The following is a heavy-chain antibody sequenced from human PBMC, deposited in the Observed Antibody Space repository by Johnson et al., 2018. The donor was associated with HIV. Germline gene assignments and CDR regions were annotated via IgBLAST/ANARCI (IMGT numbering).Heavy chain of an antibody. J-gene: IGHJ3*02. D-gene: IGHD6-19*01. CDR3: VRGRLYSSGWTHGGAFDI. CDR2: IRYDGSEK. CDR1: QFTFSDYG. Sequence: QVKLVESGGGVVRPGGSLRLSCAASQFTFSDYGMHWVRQAPGKGLEWVTVIRYDGSEKSYADSVKGRFTISRENSKNTLYLQRNSLRAEDTAVYYCVRGRLYSSGWTHGGAFDIWGPGTMVAVSS. V-gene: IGHV3-30*02.